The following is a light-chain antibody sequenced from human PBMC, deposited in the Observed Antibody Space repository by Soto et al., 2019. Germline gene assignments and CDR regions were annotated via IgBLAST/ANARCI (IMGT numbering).Light chain of an antibody. V-gene: IGKV3-15*01. CDR3: QQFDSYPSFT. CDR2: RAS. Sequence: LVMIQSPDTLYVTAGEGAALSFRASQSVSTRLAWYQQKAGQAPRLLIYRASTRATGIPDRFSGSGSGTEFTLTISSLQSEDFAVYYCQQFDSYPSFTFGHGTRLEIK. CDR1: QSVSTR. J-gene: IGKJ5*01.